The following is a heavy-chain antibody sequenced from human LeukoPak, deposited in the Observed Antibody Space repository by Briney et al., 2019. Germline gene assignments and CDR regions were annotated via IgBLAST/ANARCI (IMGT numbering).Heavy chain of an antibody. CDR1: GYTFTGYY. D-gene: IGHD6-13*01. Sequence: ASVKVSCKASGYTFTGYYMHWVRQAPGQGLEWMGWINPNSGGTNYAQKFQGRVTMTRDTSISTAYMELSRLRSDDTAVYYCARGLLLMYSSSWYNYWGQGTLVTVSS. CDR2: INPNSGGT. CDR3: ARGLLLMYSSSWYNY. J-gene: IGHJ4*02. V-gene: IGHV1-2*02.